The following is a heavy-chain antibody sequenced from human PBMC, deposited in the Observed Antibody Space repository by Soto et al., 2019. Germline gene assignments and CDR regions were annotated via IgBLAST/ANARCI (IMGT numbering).Heavy chain of an antibody. Sequence: GGSLRLSCAASGFTFSSYGMHWVRQAPGKGLEWVAVIWYDGSNKYYADSVKGRFTISRDNSKNTLYLQMNSLRAEDTAVYYCARTYCSGGSCRNYFDYWGQGTLVTVSS. V-gene: IGHV3-33*01. D-gene: IGHD2-15*01. J-gene: IGHJ4*02. CDR1: GFTFSSYG. CDR2: IWYDGSNK. CDR3: ARTYCSGGSCRNYFDY.